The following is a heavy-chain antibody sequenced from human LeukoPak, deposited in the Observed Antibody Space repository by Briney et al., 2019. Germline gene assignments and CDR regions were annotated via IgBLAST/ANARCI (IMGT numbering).Heavy chain of an antibody. V-gene: IGHV3-30*03. CDR2: ISYDGTNK. D-gene: IGHD6-13*01. CDR3: ASRIATAGSVDY. Sequence: PGGSLRLSCAASGFIFSTFGMHWVRQAPGKGLEWVAVISYDGTNKYYADSVKGRFTISRDNSKNTLHLQMNTLRAEDTAVYYCASRIATAGSVDYWGQGTLVTVSS. J-gene: IGHJ4*02. CDR1: GFIFSTFG.